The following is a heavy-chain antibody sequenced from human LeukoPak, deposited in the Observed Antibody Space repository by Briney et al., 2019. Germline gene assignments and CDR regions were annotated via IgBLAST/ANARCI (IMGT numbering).Heavy chain of an antibody. V-gene: IGHV3-48*03. D-gene: IGHD6-6*01. J-gene: IGHJ3*02. Sequence: GGSLRLSCAASGFTFSSYEMNWVRQAPGKGLEWVSYISSSGSTIYYADSVKGRFTISRDNAKNSLYLQMNSLRAEDTALYYCARAAESIAARWGAFDIWGQGTMVTVSS. CDR3: ARAAESIAARWGAFDI. CDR1: GFTFSSYE. CDR2: ISSSGSTI.